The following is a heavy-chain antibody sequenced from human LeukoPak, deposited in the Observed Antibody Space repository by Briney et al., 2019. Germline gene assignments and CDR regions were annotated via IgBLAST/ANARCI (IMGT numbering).Heavy chain of an antibody. CDR1: GFTFSSFG. Sequence: PGGSLRLSCEASGFTFSSFGMHWVRQAPGKGLEWLAVISYDGSNKYYADSVKGRFAISKDNSKNTLYLLMNSLGPEDTAVYYCARDEHVWGQGTTVTVSS. J-gene: IGHJ6*02. CDR2: ISYDGSNK. CDR3: ARDEHV. V-gene: IGHV3-30*03.